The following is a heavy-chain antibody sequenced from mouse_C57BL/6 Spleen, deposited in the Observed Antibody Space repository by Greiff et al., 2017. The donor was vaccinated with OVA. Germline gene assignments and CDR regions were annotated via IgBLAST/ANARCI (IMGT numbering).Heavy chain of an antibody. D-gene: IGHD2-14*01. CDR1: GFTFSDYG. J-gene: IGHJ4*01. CDR2: ISSGSSTI. Sequence: EVQLVESGGGLVKPGGSLKLSCAASGFTFSDYGMHWVRQAPEKGLEWVAYISSGSSTIYYADTVKGRFTISRDNAKNNLFLPMTSLRSEDTAMYYCARPRVRRDYAMDYWGQGTSVTVSS. CDR3: ARPRVRRDYAMDY. V-gene: IGHV5-17*01.